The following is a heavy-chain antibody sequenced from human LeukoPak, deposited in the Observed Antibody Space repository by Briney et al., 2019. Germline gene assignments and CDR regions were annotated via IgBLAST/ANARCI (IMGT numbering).Heavy chain of an antibody. CDR1: GFTFSSYW. CDR3: AKDYLQQLVRGWFGP. V-gene: IGHV3-7*01. Sequence: GGSLRLSCAASGFTFSSYWMSWVRQAPGKGLEWVANIKPDGSEKYYVDSVKGRFTISRDNAKNSLYLQMNSLRAEDTAVYYCAKDYLQQLVRGWFGPWGQGILVTVSS. J-gene: IGHJ5*02. D-gene: IGHD6-13*01. CDR2: IKPDGSEK.